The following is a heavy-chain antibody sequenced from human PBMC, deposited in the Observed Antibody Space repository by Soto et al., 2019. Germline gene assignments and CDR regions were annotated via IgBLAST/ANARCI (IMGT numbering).Heavy chain of an antibody. CDR3: AKPDPTYYYDSSAFDY. CDR1: GFTFSSYA. J-gene: IGHJ4*02. D-gene: IGHD3-22*01. Sequence: EVQLLESGGGLVQPGGSLRLSCAASGFTFSSYAMRWVRQAPGKGLEWVSAISGSGGSTYYADSVKGRFTISRDNSKNTLYLQMNSLRAEDTAVYYCAKPDPTYYYDSSAFDYWGQGTLVTVSS. V-gene: IGHV3-23*01. CDR2: ISGSGGST.